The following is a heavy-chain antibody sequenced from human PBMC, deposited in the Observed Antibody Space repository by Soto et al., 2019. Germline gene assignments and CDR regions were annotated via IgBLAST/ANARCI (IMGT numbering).Heavy chain of an antibody. J-gene: IGHJ6*02. CDR3: GTDHVPYHGIGGTDV. CDR2: FYIGGST. V-gene: IGHV3-53*01. D-gene: IGHD2-2*01. CDR1: GFPVSSNY. Sequence: GGSLRLSCAASGFPVSSNYMSWVRQSPGKGLEWVSFFYIGGSTYYADSVKGRFTISRDNSNNTQYLQMKSRRAEDTAVYYCGTDHVPYHGIGGTDVWGPGNRVTV.